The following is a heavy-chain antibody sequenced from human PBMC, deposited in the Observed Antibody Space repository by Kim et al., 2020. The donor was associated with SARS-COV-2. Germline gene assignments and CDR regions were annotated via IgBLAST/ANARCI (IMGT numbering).Heavy chain of an antibody. J-gene: IGHJ2*01. V-gene: IGHV3-23*01. D-gene: IGHD3-16*01. CDR2: IVKTGDST. Sequence: GGSLRLSCAVSGFTFNLFAMTWVRQAPGKGLEWVSTIVKTGDSTYYADSVEGRFIISRDNSKSTLYLQMNSLRAEDTAVYYCAKEQGLVPSNWYLDFWGRGTLVTVSS. CDR1: GFTFNLFA. CDR3: AKEQGLVPSNWYLDF.